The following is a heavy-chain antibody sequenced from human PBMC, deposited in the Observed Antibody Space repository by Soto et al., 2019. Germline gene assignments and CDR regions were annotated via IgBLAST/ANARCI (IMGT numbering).Heavy chain of an antibody. J-gene: IGHJ6*02. Sequence: PSETLSLTCTVSGGSISSGDYYWSWIRQPPGKGLEWIGYIYYSGSTYYNPSLKSRVTISVDTSKNQFSLKLSSVTAADTAVYYCAREGLITGTTYYYYGMDVWGQGTTVTVSS. CDR1: GGSISSGDYY. V-gene: IGHV4-30-4*02. CDR2: IYYSGST. CDR3: AREGLITGTTYYYYGMDV. D-gene: IGHD1-7*01.